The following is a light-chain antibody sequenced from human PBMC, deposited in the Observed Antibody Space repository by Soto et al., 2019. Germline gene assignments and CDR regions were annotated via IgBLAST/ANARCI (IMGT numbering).Light chain of an antibody. Sequence: QSALTQPDSVYGSPGQSITISCTGTSSDVGGYNYVSWYQQHPGKAPKLMIYDVSNRPSGVSNRFSGSKSGNTASLTISGLQAEDEADYYCSSYTSSLVVFGGGTKVTVL. J-gene: IGLJ2*01. V-gene: IGLV2-14*01. CDR2: DVS. CDR1: SSDVGGYNY. CDR3: SSYTSSLVV.